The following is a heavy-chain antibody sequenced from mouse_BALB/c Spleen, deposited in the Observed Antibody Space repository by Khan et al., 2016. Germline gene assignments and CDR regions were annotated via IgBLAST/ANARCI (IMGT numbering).Heavy chain of an antibody. V-gene: IGHV9-3*02. D-gene: IGHD1-1*01. Sequence: QIQLVLSGPELKKPGETVKISCKASGYTFTNYGMNWVKQAPGKGLKWMGWINTNTGEPTYAEEFKGRFAFSLETSASTAYLQINNRKNEDTATXFCATDGSSYYSMYYWGPGPSGTVSS. J-gene: IGHJ4*01. CDR1: GYTFTNYG. CDR2: INTNTGEP. CDR3: ATDGSSYYSMYY.